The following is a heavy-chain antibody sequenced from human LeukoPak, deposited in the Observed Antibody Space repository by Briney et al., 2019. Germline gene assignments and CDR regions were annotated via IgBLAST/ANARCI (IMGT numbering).Heavy chain of an antibody. D-gene: IGHD2-21*02. Sequence: GGSLRLSCAASGFTFSNAWMNWVRQAPGKGLEWVGRIKSKTDGGTTDYAAPVEGRFTISRDDSKNTLYLQMNSLKTEDTAVYYCTTTVMVVTATPYYWGQGTLVTVSS. J-gene: IGHJ4*02. V-gene: IGHV3-15*07. CDR1: GFTFSNAW. CDR2: IKSKTDGGTT. CDR3: TTTVMVVTATPYY.